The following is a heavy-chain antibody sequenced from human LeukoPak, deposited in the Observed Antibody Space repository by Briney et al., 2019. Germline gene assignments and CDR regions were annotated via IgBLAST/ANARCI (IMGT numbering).Heavy chain of an antibody. CDR1: GFAVSSNY. Sequence: GGSLRLSCAASGFAVSSNYMSWVRQAPGKGLEWVPVIYSGGSTYYADSVKGRFTISRDNSKNTLYLQMNSLRAEDTAVYYCARDAGLGGGPYFDYWAQGALVTVSS. CDR2: IYSGGST. D-gene: IGHD1-26*01. J-gene: IGHJ4*02. CDR3: ARDAGLGGGPYFDY. V-gene: IGHV3-66*02.